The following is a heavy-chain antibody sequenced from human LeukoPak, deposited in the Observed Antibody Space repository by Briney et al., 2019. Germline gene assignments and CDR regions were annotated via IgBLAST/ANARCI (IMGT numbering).Heavy chain of an antibody. D-gene: IGHD3-10*01. CDR3: AKDSSYYYGSGSYYTDY. J-gene: IGHJ4*02. Sequence: PGGSLRLSCAASGFTFSSYAMSWVRQAPGKGLEWVSAISGSGGSTYYADSVKGRFTISRDNSKNTLCLQMNSLRAEDTAVYYCAKDSSYYYGSGSYYTDYWGQGTLVTVSS. CDR1: GFTFSSYA. V-gene: IGHV3-23*01. CDR2: ISGSGGST.